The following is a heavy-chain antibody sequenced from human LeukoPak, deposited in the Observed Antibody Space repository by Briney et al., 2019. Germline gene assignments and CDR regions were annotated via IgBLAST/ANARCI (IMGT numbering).Heavy chain of an antibody. D-gene: IGHD5-12*01. Sequence: SETLSLTCAVYGGSFSGYYWSWIRQPPGKGLEWIGEINHSGSTNYNPSLKSRVTMSVDTSKNQFSLKLSSVTAADTAVYYCAREVASPSYYYYHYMDVWGKGTTVTISS. V-gene: IGHV4-34*01. CDR2: INHSGST. CDR1: GGSFSGYY. CDR3: AREVASPSYYYYHYMDV. J-gene: IGHJ6*03.